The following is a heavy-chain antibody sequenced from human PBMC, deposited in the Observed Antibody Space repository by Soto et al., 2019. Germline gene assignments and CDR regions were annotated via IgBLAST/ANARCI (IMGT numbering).Heavy chain of an antibody. D-gene: IGHD3-16*01. J-gene: IGHJ5*02. CDR1: GFSSRNYA. CDR3: ARDLSMGGFDP. V-gene: IGHV3-30*03. Sequence: QMHLMESGGGVVQPGRSLRLSCAASGFSSRNYAMHWVRQAPGKGLEWVATISHDGRGLYYGDAMGGRFTISRDNSKSTVYLQVNSLRIEDTAVYSCARDLSMGGFDPWGQGTLVTVSS. CDR2: ISHDGRGL.